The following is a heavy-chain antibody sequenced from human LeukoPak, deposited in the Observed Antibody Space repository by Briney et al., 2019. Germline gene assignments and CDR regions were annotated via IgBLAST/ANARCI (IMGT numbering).Heavy chain of an antibody. CDR3: ARDHEDCSSTSCPPTRPAFDI. CDR1: GYTFTSYG. Sequence: ASVKVSCKASGYTFTSYGISWVRQAPGQGLEWMGWISAYNGNTNYAQKRQGRVTMTTDTSTSTAYMELSSLRSEVTAVYYCARDHEDCSSTSCPPTRPAFDILGQGTKGTGSS. V-gene: IGHV1-18*01. D-gene: IGHD2-2*01. J-gene: IGHJ3*02. CDR2: ISAYNGNT.